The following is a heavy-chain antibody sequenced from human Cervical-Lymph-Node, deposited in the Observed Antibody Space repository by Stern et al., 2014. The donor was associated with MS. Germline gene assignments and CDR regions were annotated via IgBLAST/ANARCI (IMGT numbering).Heavy chain of an antibody. CDR3: ARGIGGLALGWFDP. CDR2: IYTRGST. CDR1: GGSISSGSYY. D-gene: IGHD3-16*01. V-gene: IGHV4-61*02. J-gene: IGHJ5*02. Sequence: QLQLQESGPGLVKPSQTLSLTCTVSGGSISSGSYYWSWIRQPAGTGLEWIGRIYTRGSTNYNPSLKSRVTISVDTSNNQFSLKLGSGTAADTAVYYCARGIGGLALGWFDPWGQGTLVTVSS.